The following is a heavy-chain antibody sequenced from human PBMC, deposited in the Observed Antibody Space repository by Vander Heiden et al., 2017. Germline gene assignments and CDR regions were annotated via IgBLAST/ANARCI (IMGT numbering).Heavy chain of an antibody. CDR1: GFTFSSYA. CDR2: ISGSGGST. CDR3: AKDIVGYCSSSSCSFDY. Sequence: EVQLLASGGGLVQPGGSLRLSCAASGFTFSSYAMSWVRQAPGKGLEWVSAISGSGGSTYYADSVKGRFTISRDNSKNTLYLQMNSLRAEDTAVYYCAKDIVGYCSSSSCSFDYWGQGTLVTVSS. V-gene: IGHV3-23*01. D-gene: IGHD2-2*01. J-gene: IGHJ4*02.